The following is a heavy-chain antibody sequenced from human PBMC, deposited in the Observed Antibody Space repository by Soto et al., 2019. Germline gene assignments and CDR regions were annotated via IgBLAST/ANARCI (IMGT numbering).Heavy chain of an antibody. Sequence: PSETLSLTCPVSGDSISSYAWSWIRQPPGKGLEWIGNIHYNGNTKYSPSLKSRVTMSVDTSKNHFSLKLISVTTADTAVYYCARGGYDFWSGYKNWFDPWGQGTLVTVSS. CDR1: GDSISSYA. D-gene: IGHD3-3*01. V-gene: IGHV4-59*01. J-gene: IGHJ5*02. CDR3: ARGGYDFWSGYKNWFDP. CDR2: IHYNGNT.